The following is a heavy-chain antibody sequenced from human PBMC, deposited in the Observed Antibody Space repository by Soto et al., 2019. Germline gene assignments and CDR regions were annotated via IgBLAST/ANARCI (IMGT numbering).Heavy chain of an antibody. CDR2: IYSGDNT. J-gene: IGHJ4*02. D-gene: IGHD2-8*01. V-gene: IGHV3-66*01. CDR3: AREGPDCTNTYCYQRGFDY. CDR1: GFTVSDNY. Sequence: GGSLRLSCAASGFTVSDNYMSWVRQGPGKGLEWVSIIYSGDNTHYADSVKGRFTISRDRSKNSVYLQMNSLRAEDTAVYYCAREGPDCTNTYCYQRGFDYWGQGALVTVSS.